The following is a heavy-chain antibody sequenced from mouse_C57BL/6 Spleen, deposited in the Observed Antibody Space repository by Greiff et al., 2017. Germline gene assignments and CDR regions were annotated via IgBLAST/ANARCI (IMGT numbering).Heavy chain of an antibody. Sequence: QVQLQQPGAELVKPGASVKLSCKASGYTFTSYWMHWVKQRPGQGLEWIGMIDPNSGSTNYNEKFKSKATLTVDKSSSTAYMQLSSLTSEDSAVYYCARERAVVARGYAMDYWGQGTSVTVSS. CDR2: IDPNSGST. J-gene: IGHJ4*01. D-gene: IGHD1-1*01. CDR1: GYTFTSYW. CDR3: ARERAVVARGYAMDY. V-gene: IGHV1-64*01.